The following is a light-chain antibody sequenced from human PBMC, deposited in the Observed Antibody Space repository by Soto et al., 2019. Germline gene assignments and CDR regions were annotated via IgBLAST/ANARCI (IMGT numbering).Light chain of an antibody. CDR1: SSDVGGYNY. V-gene: IGLV2-14*01. J-gene: IGLJ1*01. Sequence: QSVLTQPASVSGSPGQSITISCTGTSSDVGGYNYVSWYQHHPGKAPKLMIYEVSNRPSGVSNRFSGYKSGNTASLTISGLQAEDEADYYCSSYTSSSIDYVFGTGTKVTVL. CDR3: SSYTSSSIDYV. CDR2: EVS.